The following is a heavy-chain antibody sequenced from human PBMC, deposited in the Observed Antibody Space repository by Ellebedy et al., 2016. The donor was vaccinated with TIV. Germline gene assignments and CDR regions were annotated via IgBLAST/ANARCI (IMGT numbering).Heavy chain of an antibody. Sequence: PGGSLRLSCVASGFTFSNYWMSWVRQAPGKGLEWVANINQDGSETYYVDSVKGRFTISRDNAKNSLYLQMNSLRAEDTAVYYCARGDSNSGDYWGQGTLVTVSS. CDR2: INQDGSET. CDR1: GFTFSNYW. J-gene: IGHJ4*02. V-gene: IGHV3-7*04. D-gene: IGHD6-6*01. CDR3: ARGDSNSGDY.